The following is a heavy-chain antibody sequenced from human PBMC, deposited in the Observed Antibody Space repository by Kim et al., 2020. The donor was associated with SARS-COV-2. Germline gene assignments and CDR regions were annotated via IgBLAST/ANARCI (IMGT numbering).Heavy chain of an antibody. V-gene: IGHV1-18*01. CDR3: ARDSGLPTVTTSMDV. CDR2: ISAYNGNT. CDR1: GYTFTSYG. Sequence: ASVKVSCKASGYTFTSYGISWVRQAPGQGLEWMGWISAYNGNTNYAQKLQGRVTMTTDTSTSTAYMELRSLRSDDTAVYYCARDSGLPTVTTSMDVWGQGTTVTVSS. J-gene: IGHJ6*02. D-gene: IGHD4-4*01.